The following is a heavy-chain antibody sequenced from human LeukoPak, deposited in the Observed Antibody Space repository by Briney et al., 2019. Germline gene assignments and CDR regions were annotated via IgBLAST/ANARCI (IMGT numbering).Heavy chain of an antibody. CDR3: ANGGVPAAIGALFDI. CDR1: GFTFSSYT. J-gene: IGHJ3*02. CDR2: ISGSGGST. V-gene: IGHV3-23*01. Sequence: PGGSLRLSCAASGFTFSSYTMSWVRQAPGKGLEWVSAISGSGGSTYYADSVKGRFTISRDNSKNTLYLQMNSLRAEDTAVYYCANGGVPAAIGALFDIWGQGTTVTVSS. D-gene: IGHD2-2*01.